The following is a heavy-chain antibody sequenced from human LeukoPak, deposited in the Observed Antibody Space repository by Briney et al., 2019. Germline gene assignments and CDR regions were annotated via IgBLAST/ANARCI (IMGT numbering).Heavy chain of an antibody. Sequence: SETLSLTCAVSGGSISSSNWWSWVRQPPGKGLEWIGEIYHSGSTNYNPSLKSRVTISVDKSKNQFSLKLSSVTAADTAVYYCATALDPSYDILTGYPRKKFDYWGQGTLVTVSS. J-gene: IGHJ4*02. D-gene: IGHD3-9*01. CDR3: ATALDPSYDILTGYPRKKFDY. V-gene: IGHV4-4*02. CDR2: IYHSGST. CDR1: GGSISSSNW.